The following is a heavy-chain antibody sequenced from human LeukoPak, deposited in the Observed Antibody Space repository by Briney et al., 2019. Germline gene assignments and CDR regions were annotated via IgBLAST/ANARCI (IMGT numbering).Heavy chain of an antibody. CDR2: ISPNGVIT. CDR1: GFTFSSHG. D-gene: IGHD1-1*01. J-gene: IGHJ4*02. Sequence: GGSLRLSCAASGFTFSSHGMNWVRQAPGKGLEWVSGISPNGVITYYADSVKGRFTISRDNAKNTLYLQMNSLRAEDTAVYFCARERKYDSTFDYWGQGTPVTVSS. V-gene: IGHV3-23*01. CDR3: ARERKYDSTFDY.